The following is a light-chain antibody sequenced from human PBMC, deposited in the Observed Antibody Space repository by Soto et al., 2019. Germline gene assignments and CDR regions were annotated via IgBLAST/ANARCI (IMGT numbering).Light chain of an antibody. CDR3: AAWDDTLSGPV. Sequence: QSVVTQTPSASGAPGQRVTISCSGSSSNIGSNYVYWYQHLPGTAPKLLIYLDNQRPSGVPDRFSGSKSGTLASLAISGLRAEDEADYFCAAWDDTLSGPVFGGGTKVTVL. J-gene: IGLJ2*01. CDR1: SSNIGSNY. V-gene: IGLV1-47*02. CDR2: LDN.